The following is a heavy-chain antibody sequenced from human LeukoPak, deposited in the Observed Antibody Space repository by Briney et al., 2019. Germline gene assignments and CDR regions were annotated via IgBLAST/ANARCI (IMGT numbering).Heavy chain of an antibody. J-gene: IGHJ4*02. CDR3: AKDAAGPEY. CDR2: ISAGGGST. D-gene: IGHD6-13*01. Sequence: GGSLRLSCAVSGLTFSDYSIAWVRQAPREGLFWVSGISAGGGSTYYADSVKGRFTISRDNSRNTLYLQMNSLSAEDTAVYYCAKDAAGPEYWGQGTLVTVSS. V-gene: IGHV3-23*01. CDR1: GLTFSDYS.